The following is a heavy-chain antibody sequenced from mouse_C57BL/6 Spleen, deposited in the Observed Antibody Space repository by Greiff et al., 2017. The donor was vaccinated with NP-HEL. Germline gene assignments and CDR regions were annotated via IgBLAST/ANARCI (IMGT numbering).Heavy chain of an antibody. V-gene: IGHV5-4*01. CDR2: ISDGGSYT. CDR1: GFTFSSYA. CDR3: ARDKGGQLRLRWFAY. D-gene: IGHD3-2*02. Sequence: EVKVVESGGGLVKPGGSLKLSCAASGFTFSSYAMSWVRQTPEKRLEWVATISDGGSYTYYPDNVKGRFTISRDNAKNNLYLQMSHLKSEDTAMYYCARDKGGQLRLRWFAYWGQGTLVTVSA. J-gene: IGHJ3*01.